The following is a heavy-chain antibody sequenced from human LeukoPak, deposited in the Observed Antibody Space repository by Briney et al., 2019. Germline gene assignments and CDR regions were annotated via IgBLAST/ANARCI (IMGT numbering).Heavy chain of an antibody. CDR1: GFTFSSDG. J-gene: IGHJ4*02. V-gene: IGHV3-33*01. D-gene: IGHD2-2*01. Sequence: QTGGSLRLSCAASGFTFSSDGMHWVRQAPGKGLEWVAVIWYDGSNKYYADSVKGRFTISRDNAKNSLYLQMTSLRAEDTAVYYCARDSLGYCSSTSCHSDYWGQGSLVTVSS. CDR3: ARDSLGYCSSTSCHSDY. CDR2: IWYDGSNK.